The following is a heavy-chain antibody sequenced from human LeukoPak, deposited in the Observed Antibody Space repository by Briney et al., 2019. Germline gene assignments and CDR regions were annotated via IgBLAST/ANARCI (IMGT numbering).Heavy chain of an antibody. CDR1: GYTFTGYY. J-gene: IGHJ5*02. CDR2: INPNSGGT. Sequence: GASVKVSCKASGYTFTGYYMHWVGQAPGQGLEWRGWINPNSGGTNYAQKFQGWVTMTRDTSISTAYMELRSLRSDDTAVYYCARVMYYDFWSGYSNWFDPWGQGTLVTVSS. CDR3: ARVMYYDFWSGYSNWFDP. D-gene: IGHD3-3*01. V-gene: IGHV1-2*04.